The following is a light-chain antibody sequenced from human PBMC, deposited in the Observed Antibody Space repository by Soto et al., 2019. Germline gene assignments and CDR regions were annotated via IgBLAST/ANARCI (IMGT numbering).Light chain of an antibody. V-gene: IGKV1-9*01. Sequence: DIQLTQSPSFLSASVGDRVTITCRASQAISNYLAWYQQKPGKAPKLLIYAASTLQSGVPSRFSGSGSGTEFTLTINSLQPEDFATYYCQQLNSYPLTFGGGTKVEIK. CDR1: QAISNY. CDR2: AAS. J-gene: IGKJ4*01. CDR3: QQLNSYPLT.